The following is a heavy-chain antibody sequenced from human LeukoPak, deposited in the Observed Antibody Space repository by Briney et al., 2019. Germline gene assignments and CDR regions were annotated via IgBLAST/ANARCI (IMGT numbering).Heavy chain of an antibody. D-gene: IGHD6-19*01. CDR2: IYYSGST. CDR1: GGSISSSSYY. Sequence: PSETLPLTCTVSGGSISSSSYYWGWIRQPPGKGLEWIGSIYYSGSTYYNPSLKSRVTISVDTSKNQFSLKLSSVTAADTAVYYCARQPYSSGWYPNWFDPWGQGTLVTVSS. V-gene: IGHV4-39*01. J-gene: IGHJ5*02. CDR3: ARQPYSSGWYPNWFDP.